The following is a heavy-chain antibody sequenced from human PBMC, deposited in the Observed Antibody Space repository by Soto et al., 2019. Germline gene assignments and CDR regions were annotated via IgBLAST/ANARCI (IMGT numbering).Heavy chain of an antibody. Sequence: QVQLVQSGAEVKKPGASVKVSCKASGYTFSGYYMHWVRQAPGQGLEWMGWINTLSGDTSFPQKFQGRLAMTRDPSIDTAFMEVSSLPSDDTAIYPCARSLLNLLLPLAYWGQGTLVSVSS. CDR3: ARSLLNLLLPLAY. CDR1: GYTFSGYY. J-gene: IGHJ4*02. CDR2: INTLSGDT. V-gene: IGHV1-2*02.